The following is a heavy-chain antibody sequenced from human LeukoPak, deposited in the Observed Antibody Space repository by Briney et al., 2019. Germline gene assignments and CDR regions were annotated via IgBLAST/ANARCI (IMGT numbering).Heavy chain of an antibody. D-gene: IGHD2-2*01. Sequence: GGSLRLSCAASGFTFSSYWMSWVRQAPGKGLEWVANIKQDGSEKYYVDSVKGRFTISRDNAENSLYLQMNSLRAEDTAVYYCARVPYCSSTSCYAIFDYWGQGTPVTVPS. CDR2: IKQDGSEK. CDR3: ARVPYCSSTSCYAIFDY. V-gene: IGHV3-7*05. J-gene: IGHJ4*02. CDR1: GFTFSSYW.